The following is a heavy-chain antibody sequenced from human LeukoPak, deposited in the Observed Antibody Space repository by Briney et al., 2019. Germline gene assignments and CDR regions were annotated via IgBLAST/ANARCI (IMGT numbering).Heavy chain of an antibody. J-gene: IGHJ4*02. Sequence: GESLKISCKGSGYSSTSYWIGWVRQMPGKGLEWMGIIYPGDSDTRYSPSVQGQVTISADKSLSTAYLQWSSLKASDTAMYYCARFRSSSFGDFDYWGQGTLVTVSS. CDR1: GYSSTSYW. V-gene: IGHV5-51*01. CDR3: ARFRSSSFGDFDY. D-gene: IGHD6-6*01. CDR2: IYPGDSDT.